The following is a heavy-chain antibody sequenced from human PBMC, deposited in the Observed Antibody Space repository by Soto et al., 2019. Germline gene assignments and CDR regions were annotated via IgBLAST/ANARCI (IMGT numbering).Heavy chain of an antibody. CDR3: AGPVLLWFGELLPTYGMDV. CDR2: ISSSSSYI. J-gene: IGHJ6*02. Sequence: GGSLRLSCAASGFTFSSYSMNWVRQAPGKGLEWVSSISSSSSYIYYADSVKGRFTISRDNAKNSLYLQMNSLRAEDTAVYYCAGPVLLWFGELLPTYGMDVWGQGTTVTVSS. V-gene: IGHV3-21*01. CDR1: GFTFSSYS. D-gene: IGHD3-10*01.